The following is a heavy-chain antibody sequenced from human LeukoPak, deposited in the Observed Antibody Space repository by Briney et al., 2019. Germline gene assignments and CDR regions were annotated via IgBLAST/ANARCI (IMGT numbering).Heavy chain of an antibody. CDR3: ARDLRSRAY. J-gene: IGHJ4*02. D-gene: IGHD4-17*01. V-gene: IGHV3-53*01. CDR1: GFTFSSYW. CDR2: IYSGGST. Sequence: GGSLRLSCAASGFTFSSYWISWVRQAPGKGLEWVSVIYSGGSTYYADSVKGRFTISRDNSENTLYLQMNSLRVEDTAVYYCARDLRSRAYWGQGTLVTVSS.